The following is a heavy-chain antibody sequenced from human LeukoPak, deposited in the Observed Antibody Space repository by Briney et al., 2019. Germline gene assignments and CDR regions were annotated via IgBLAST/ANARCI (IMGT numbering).Heavy chain of an antibody. CDR1: GGSMRIYY. Sequence: AETLSLTCSVGGGSMRIYYWSWIRQPPEKGLDWIGYVSYSGSTNYSPSLKSRDNISVDTSKNQFSLKRSSVNAADTAVYYCASLSRVAGTFSEFLFWGQGTLVTVSS. V-gene: IGHV4-59*01. J-gene: IGHJ4*02. D-gene: IGHD2-15*01. CDR3: ASLSRVAGTFSEFLF. CDR2: VSYSGST.